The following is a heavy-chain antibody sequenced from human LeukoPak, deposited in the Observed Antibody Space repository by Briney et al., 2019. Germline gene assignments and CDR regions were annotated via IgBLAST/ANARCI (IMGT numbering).Heavy chain of an antibody. J-gene: IGHJ4*02. CDR3: ATVSGGDYFDY. V-gene: IGHV3-66*01. Sequence: PGGSLRLSCAASGFTVSSNYMSWVRQAPGKGLEWVSVIYSGGSTYYADSVKGRFTISRDNSKNTLYLQMNSLRAEDTAVYYCATVSGGDYFDYWGQGTLVTVSS. CDR2: IYSGGST. CDR1: GFTVSSNY. D-gene: IGHD3-10*01.